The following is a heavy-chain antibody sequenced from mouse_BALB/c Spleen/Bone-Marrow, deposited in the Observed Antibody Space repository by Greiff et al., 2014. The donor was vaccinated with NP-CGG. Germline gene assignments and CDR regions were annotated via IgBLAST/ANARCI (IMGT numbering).Heavy chain of an antibody. CDR2: ISPYNDGT. CDR3: ARPDYYGSSFYWYFDV. D-gene: IGHD1-1*01. V-gene: IGHV1-14*01. CDR1: GFTFTSYD. J-gene: IGHJ1*01. Sequence: LEESGPGLVRPGASVKMSCEASGFTFTSYDMHWVKQKPGQGLEWMGYISPYNDGTKSNERSKGKATLTSDRSNTQGYMDLHSMTPRDSAIYYYARPDYYGSSFYWYFDVWGAGTTVTVSS.